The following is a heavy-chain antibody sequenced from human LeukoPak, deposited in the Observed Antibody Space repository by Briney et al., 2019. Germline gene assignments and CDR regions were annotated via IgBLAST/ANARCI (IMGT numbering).Heavy chain of an antibody. D-gene: IGHD3-22*01. CDR1: GFTFSDSY. CDR3: ARDLGQYYDTSDNWFDP. Sequence: PGGSLRLSCAASGFTFSDSYMTWVRQAPGKGLEWLSYISSSSSTIYYADSVKGRFTISRDNAKNTLNLQMNSLRAEDTAVYYCARDLGQYYDTSDNWFDPWGQGTLVTVSS. V-gene: IGHV3-11*04. J-gene: IGHJ5*02. CDR2: ISSSSSTI.